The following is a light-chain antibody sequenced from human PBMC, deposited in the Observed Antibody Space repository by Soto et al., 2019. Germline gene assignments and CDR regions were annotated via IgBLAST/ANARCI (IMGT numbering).Light chain of an antibody. CDR1: SSSIGSNY. CDR3: ATWDDSLSGLV. V-gene: IGLV1-47*01. J-gene: IGLJ1*01. Sequence: QSVLTQPPSASGTPGQRVSISCSGSSSSIGSNYVYWYQQLPGTAPKLLIYRNNQRPSGVPDRFSGSKSGTSASLVISGLRSEDEADYYCATWDDSLSGLVFGTGTKLTVL. CDR2: RNN.